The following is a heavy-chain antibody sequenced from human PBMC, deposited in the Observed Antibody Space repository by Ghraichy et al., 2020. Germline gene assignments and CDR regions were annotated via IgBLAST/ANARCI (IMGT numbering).Heavy chain of an antibody. CDR1: GDSVSSKSAA. V-gene: IGHV6-1*01. D-gene: IGHD3-22*01. CDR3: ARELGYYDTSVYSEPFFDF. CDR2: TSYRSKWFN. J-gene: IGHJ4*02. Sequence: SQTLSLTCAISGDSVSSKSAAWNWIRQSPSRGLEWLGRTSYRSKWFNDYALSVKSRITVNPDTSKNQFSLQLDSVTPEDTAVYYCARELGYYDTSVYSEPFFDFWGQGTLVTVSS.